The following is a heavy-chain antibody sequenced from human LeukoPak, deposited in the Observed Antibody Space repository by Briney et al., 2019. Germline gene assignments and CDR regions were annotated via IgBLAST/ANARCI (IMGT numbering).Heavy chain of an antibody. D-gene: IGHD3-9*01. J-gene: IGHJ5*02. CDR1: GFTFSSYS. CDR2: ISSSSSTI. Sequence: PGGSLRLSCAASGFTFSSYSMNWVRQAPGKGLEWVSYISSSSSTIYYADSVKGRFTISRDNAKNSLYLQMNSLRAEDTAVYYCARGGILTGHNWFDPWGQGTLVTVSS. V-gene: IGHV3-48*04. CDR3: ARGGILTGHNWFDP.